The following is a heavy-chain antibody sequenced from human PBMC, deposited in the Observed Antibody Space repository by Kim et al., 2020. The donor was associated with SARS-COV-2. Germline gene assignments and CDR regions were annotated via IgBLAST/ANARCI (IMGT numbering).Heavy chain of an antibody. CDR2: INHSGST. Sequence: SETLSLTCAVYGGSFSGYYWSWIRQPPGKGLEWIGEINHSGSTNYNPSLKSRVTISVDTSKNQFSLKLSSVTAADTAVYYCARGPRYYYGSGSPDYWGQGTLVTVSS. CDR3: ARGPRYYYGSGSPDY. J-gene: IGHJ4*02. CDR1: GGSFSGYY. V-gene: IGHV4-34*01. D-gene: IGHD3-10*01.